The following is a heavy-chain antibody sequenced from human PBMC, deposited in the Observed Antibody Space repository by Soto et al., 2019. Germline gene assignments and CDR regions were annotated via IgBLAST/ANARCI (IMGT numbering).Heavy chain of an antibody. Sequence: QLQLQESGSGLVKPSQTLSLTCAVSGGSISSGGYSWSWFRQPPGKGLEWIGYIYHSGSTYYNPSLKSRVTISVDRSKNQFSLKLSSVTAADSAVYYCAGVRGPYCGGECYPPTPNWFDPWGQGTLVTVSS. D-gene: IGHD2-21*01. CDR2: IYHSGST. CDR1: GGSISSGGYS. J-gene: IGHJ5*02. CDR3: AGVRGPYCGGECYPPTPNWFDP. V-gene: IGHV4-30-2*01.